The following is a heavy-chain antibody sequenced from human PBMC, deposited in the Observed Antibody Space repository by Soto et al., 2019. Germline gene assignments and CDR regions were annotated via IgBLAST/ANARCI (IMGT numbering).Heavy chain of an antibody. CDR1: GFTFSSYG. Sequence: QVQLVESGGGVVQPGRSLRLSCAASGFTFSSYGMHWVRQAPGKGLEWVAVIWYDGSNKYYADSVKGRFTISRDNSKNTLYLQMNSLRAEDTAVYYCARDHPGRRGGYSSGWKDYYYYYGMDVWGQGTTVTVSS. D-gene: IGHD6-19*01. J-gene: IGHJ6*02. CDR2: IWYDGSNK. V-gene: IGHV3-33*01. CDR3: ARDHPGRRGGYSSGWKDYYYYYGMDV.